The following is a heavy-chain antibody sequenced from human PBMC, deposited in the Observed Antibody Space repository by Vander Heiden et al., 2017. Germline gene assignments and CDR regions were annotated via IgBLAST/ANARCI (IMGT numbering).Heavy chain of an antibody. Sequence: DVQLVESGGGLIQPGGSLRLSCAAPGFTFSSNYMSGVRQAPGKGLEWVSVIYSGGSTYYADSVKGRFTISRDNSKNTLYLQMNSLRAEDTAVYYCASARFGDWFDPWDQGTLVTVSS. J-gene: IGHJ5*02. V-gene: IGHV3-53*01. D-gene: IGHD3-10*01. CDR1: GFTFSSNY. CDR2: IYSGGST. CDR3: ASARFGDWFDP.